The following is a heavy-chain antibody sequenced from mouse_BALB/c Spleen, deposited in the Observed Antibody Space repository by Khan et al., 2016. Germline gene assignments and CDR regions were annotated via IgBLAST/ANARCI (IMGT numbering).Heavy chain of an antibody. D-gene: IGHD2-3*01. J-gene: IGHJ4*01. CDR3: NAGWLRRDYYAMDY. Sequence: VQLQQSGAELVRSGASVKLSCTTSGFNITDYYIHWVKQRPEQGLEWNGWIDPENGDTEYAPKFQDKATMTADTSSNTAYLQLSSLTTEDTAVYYCNAGWLRRDYYAMDYWGQGTSVTVSS. CDR1: GFNITDYY. CDR2: IDPENGDT. V-gene: IGHV14-4*02.